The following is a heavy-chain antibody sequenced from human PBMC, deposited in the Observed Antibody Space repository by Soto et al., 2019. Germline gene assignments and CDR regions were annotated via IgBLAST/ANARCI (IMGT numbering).Heavy chain of an antibody. J-gene: IGHJ4*02. Sequence: EVQLLESGGGLAQPGGSLRLSCAASGFTFTNFGMSWVRQAPGKGLEWVSFISGSDGTTYYADSVKGRFTMSRDNSKNTLYLQMNSLRAEDTSVYYCVKELRVCNSGSRADYWGQGTLVTVSS. CDR2: ISGSDGTT. CDR3: VKELRVCNSGSRADY. V-gene: IGHV3-23*01. D-gene: IGHD3-22*01. CDR1: GFTFTNFG.